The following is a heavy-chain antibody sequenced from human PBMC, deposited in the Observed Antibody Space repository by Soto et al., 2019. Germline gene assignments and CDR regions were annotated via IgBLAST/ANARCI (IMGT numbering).Heavy chain of an antibody. CDR2: IRGFSPYT. J-gene: IGHJ6*02. CDR3: ARDRGYDAHDYYYNAMDV. Sequence: EVQLVESGGGLVKPRGSLRLSCISSGFTFRTYTMNWVRQAPGKGLEWVSGIRGFSPYTFYAESVKGRFTISRDNAKNSLYLQMNSLRAEDKAVYYCARDRGYDAHDYYYNAMDVWGQGTTVTVSS. CDR1: GFTFRTYT. V-gene: IGHV3-21*01. D-gene: IGHD2-15*01.